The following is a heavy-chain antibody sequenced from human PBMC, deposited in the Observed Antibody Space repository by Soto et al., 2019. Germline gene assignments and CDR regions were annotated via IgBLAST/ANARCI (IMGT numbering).Heavy chain of an antibody. D-gene: IGHD3-3*01. V-gene: IGHV1-18*01. J-gene: IGHJ4*02. CDR1: GYTFTSYG. CDR3: ARVFLEWFGGGRFDY. CDR2: ISAYNGNT. Sequence: QVQLVQPGAAVKKPGASVKVSCKASGYTFTSYGISWVRQAPGKGLEWMGWISAYNGNTNYAQKLQGRVTMTTDTSTSTAYMELRSLRSDDTAVYYCARVFLEWFGGGRFDYLGQGTLVTVSS.